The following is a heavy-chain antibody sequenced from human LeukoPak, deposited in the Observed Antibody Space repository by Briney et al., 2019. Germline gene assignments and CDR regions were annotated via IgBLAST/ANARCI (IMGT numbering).Heavy chain of an antibody. CDR1: RFTFSSYV. CDR3: ARDFSGSWGVSY. D-gene: IGHD1-26*01. V-gene: IGHV3-33*01. CDR2: IWYDGDNK. J-gene: IGHJ4*02. Sequence: GGSLRLSCAASRFTFSSYVMHWVRQAPGKGLEWVALIWYDGDNKYYSDSVKGRFTISRDNSKNTLYLQMNSLRAEDTAVYYCARDFSGSWGVSYWGQGTLVTVSS.